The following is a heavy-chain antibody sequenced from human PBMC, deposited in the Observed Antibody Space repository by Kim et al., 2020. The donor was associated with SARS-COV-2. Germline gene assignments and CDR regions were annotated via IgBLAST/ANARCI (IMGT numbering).Heavy chain of an antibody. CDR1: DYTFISYG. V-gene: IGHV1-18*01. CDR2: ISAYNGDT. CDR3: ARAGGYCSTTTCPWADY. Sequence: ASVKVSCKASDYTFISYGISWVRQAPGQGLEWMGWISAYNGDTNYAQNLQGRVTMTTDTSTSTAYMNLRGLTSDDTAVHYCARAGGYCSTTTCPWADYWGQGTLVTVSS. J-gene: IGHJ4*02. D-gene: IGHD2-2*01.